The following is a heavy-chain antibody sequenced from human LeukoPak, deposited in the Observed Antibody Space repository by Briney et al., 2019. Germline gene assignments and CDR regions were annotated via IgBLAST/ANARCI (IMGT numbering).Heavy chain of an antibody. Sequence: PGGSLRLSCAASGFTVSSNYMSWVRQAPGKGLEWVSVIYTGVSTYYADSVKGRFTISRDNSKNTLYLQMNNLRTEDTAVYYCATIYSGRYIDFWGQGTLVTVSS. CDR3: ATIYSGRYIDF. CDR1: GFTVSSNY. V-gene: IGHV3-66*01. D-gene: IGHD1-26*01. J-gene: IGHJ4*02. CDR2: IYTGVST.